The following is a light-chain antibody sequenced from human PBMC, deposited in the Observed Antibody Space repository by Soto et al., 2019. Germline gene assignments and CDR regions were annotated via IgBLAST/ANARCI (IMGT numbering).Light chain of an antibody. CDR1: SSDVGGYKY. J-gene: IGLJ1*01. Sequence: QSALTQPASVSGSPGQSITISCTGTSSDVGGYKYVSWYQQHPGKAPKLMIYEVSNRPSGVSNRFSGSKSGNTASLTISGLLAEDEADYYCSSYASSNTYVFATGTKLTVL. CDR3: SSYASSNTYV. CDR2: EVS. V-gene: IGLV2-14*01.